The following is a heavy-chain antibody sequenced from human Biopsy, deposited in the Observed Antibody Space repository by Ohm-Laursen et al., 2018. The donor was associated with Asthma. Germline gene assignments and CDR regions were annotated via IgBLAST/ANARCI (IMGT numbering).Heavy chain of an antibody. Sequence: TLSLTCSVSGASIRSVGYYWSWVRQHPGKGLEWIGYIHHSGTSYFNPSLKSRVTISIDASKNQFSLKLTSVTAADTAVYYCARGVDRVTGLLDHFDSWGQGTLVTVSS. V-gene: IGHV4-31*03. CDR2: IHHSGTS. CDR3: ARGVDRVTGLLDHFDS. J-gene: IGHJ4*02. CDR1: GASIRSVGYY. D-gene: IGHD2-21*02.